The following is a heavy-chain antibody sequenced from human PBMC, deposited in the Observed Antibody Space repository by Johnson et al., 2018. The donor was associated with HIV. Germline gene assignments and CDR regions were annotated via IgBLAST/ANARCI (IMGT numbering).Heavy chain of an antibody. V-gene: IGHV3-23*04. Sequence: VESGGGLVQPGGSLRLSCAASGLTFSNYAMSWVRQGPGKGLEWVSAIGASGGRTFYADSMKGRFTISRDNSKNTLCLQSSSLRAEDTAVYYCESFAAAGDAFDIWGQGTMATVSS. CDR2: IGASGGRT. CDR1: GLTFSNYA. D-gene: IGHD6-13*01. J-gene: IGHJ3*02. CDR3: ESFAAAGDAFDI.